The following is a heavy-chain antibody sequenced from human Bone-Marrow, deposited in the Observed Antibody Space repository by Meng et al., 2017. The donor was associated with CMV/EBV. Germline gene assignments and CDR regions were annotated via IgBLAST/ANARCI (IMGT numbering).Heavy chain of an antibody. D-gene: IGHD3-16*01. CDR3: ARGWGLGAHYYYYGMDV. J-gene: IGHJ6*02. V-gene: IGHV3-7*01. CDR1: GFTFSSYW. Sequence: GESLKISCAASGFTFSSYWMSWVRQAPGKGLEWVANIKQDGSEKYYVDSVKGRFTIPRDNAKNSLYLQMNSLRAEDTAVYYCARGWGLGAHYYYYGMDVWGQGTTVTVSS. CDR2: IKQDGSEK.